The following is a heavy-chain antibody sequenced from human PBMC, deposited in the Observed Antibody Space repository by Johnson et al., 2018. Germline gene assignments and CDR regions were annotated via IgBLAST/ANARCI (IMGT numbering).Heavy chain of an antibody. J-gene: IGHJ6*02. Sequence: VQLVESGGGLVKPGGSLRLSCAASGFTFSNAWMTWVRQAPGKGLEWVGLIKSKSDGGTTDYAASVKDRLTISRDDSKNTLYLQMISLKTEDTAVYYCCTDLGSSYDRSANYVMDVWGQGTSVTVSS. CDR2: IKSKSDGGTT. D-gene: IGHD3-22*01. CDR3: CTDLGSSYDRSANYVMDV. V-gene: IGHV3-15*01. CDR1: GFTFSNAW.